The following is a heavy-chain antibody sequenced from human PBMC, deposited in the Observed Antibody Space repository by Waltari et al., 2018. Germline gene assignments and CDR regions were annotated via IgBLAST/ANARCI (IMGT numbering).Heavy chain of an antibody. V-gene: IGHV3-30*03. CDR2: ISYDGTSK. Sequence: QVQLVESGGGVVQPGRSLRLSCAASGFTFSSFAMHWVRQAPGKGLGWVAVISYDGTSKYYADSVKGRFTISRDNSKDMLSLQMNSLGAEDTAIYYCARDRRLSDTEVIDYWGQGTLVTVSS. D-gene: IGHD2-21*01. CDR3: ARDRRLSDTEVIDY. J-gene: IGHJ4*02. CDR1: GFTFSSFA.